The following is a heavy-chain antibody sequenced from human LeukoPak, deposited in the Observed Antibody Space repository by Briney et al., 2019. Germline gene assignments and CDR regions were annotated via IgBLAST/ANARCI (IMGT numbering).Heavy chain of an antibody. CDR3: ARDLKYSSSYSDY. J-gene: IGHJ4*02. V-gene: IGHV1-2*02. CDR2: INPNSGGT. Sequence: ASVKVSCKASRYTFTGYYMHWVRQAPGQGLEWMGWINPNSGGTNYAQKFQGRVTMTRDTSISTAYMELSRLRSDDTAVYYCARDLKYSSSYSDYWGQGTLVTVSS. CDR1: RYTFTGYY. D-gene: IGHD6-6*01.